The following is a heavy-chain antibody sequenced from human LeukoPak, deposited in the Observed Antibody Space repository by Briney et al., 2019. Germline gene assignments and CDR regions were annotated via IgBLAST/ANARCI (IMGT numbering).Heavy chain of an antibody. J-gene: IGHJ6*03. D-gene: IGHD1-14*01. V-gene: IGHV3-23*01. CDR3: AINHLAPTGNYYCYYMDV. CDR2: ISGGGGST. CDR1: GFTFSSYA. Sequence: TGGSLRLSCAASGFTFSSYAMSWVRQAPGKGLEWVSAISGGGGSTYYADSVKGRFTISRDNSKNTLYLQMNSLRAEDAAVYYCAINHLAPTGNYYCYYMDVWGKGTTVTVSS.